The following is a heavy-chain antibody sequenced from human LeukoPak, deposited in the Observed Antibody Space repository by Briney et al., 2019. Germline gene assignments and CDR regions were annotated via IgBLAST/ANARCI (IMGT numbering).Heavy chain of an antibody. J-gene: IGHJ5*02. CDR1: GYTFTSYG. CDR3: ARDLYRDSLPVSWFDP. CDR2: ISDYNGNT. V-gene: IGHV1-18*01. D-gene: IGHD4-11*01. Sequence: GASVRVSCKASGYTFTSYGISWVRQAPGLGLEWMGWISDYNGNTNYAQKLQGRVTMTTDTSTSTAYMELRSLRSDDTAVYYCARDLYRDSLPVSWFDPWGQGTLVTVSS.